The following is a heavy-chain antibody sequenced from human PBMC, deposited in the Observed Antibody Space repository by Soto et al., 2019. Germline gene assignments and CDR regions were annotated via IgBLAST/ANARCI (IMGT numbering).Heavy chain of an antibody. Sequence: GGSLRLSCAASGFTFSSYSMNWVRQAPGKGLEWVSSISSSSSYIYYADSVKGRFTISRDNAKNSLYLQMNGLRAEDTAVYYCAKAPMYYYDSSGYYYVQKPDYWGQGTLVTVSS. CDR1: GFTFSSYS. CDR3: AKAPMYYYDSSGYYYVQKPDY. D-gene: IGHD3-22*01. CDR2: ISSSSSYI. V-gene: IGHV3-21*01. J-gene: IGHJ4*02.